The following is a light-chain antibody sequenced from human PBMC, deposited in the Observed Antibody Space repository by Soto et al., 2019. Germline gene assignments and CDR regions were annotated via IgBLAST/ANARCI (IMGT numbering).Light chain of an antibody. CDR2: WAS. J-gene: IGKJ1*01. Sequence: DIPMTQSPSTLSASVGDRVTITCRASQSINSWLAWYQQKPGKAPKLLIYWASRLQSGVPSRFSGSGSGTEFTLTISSLQPDDFATYYCQQYNRYWAFGQGTKVEIK. CDR1: QSINSW. V-gene: IGKV1-5*03. CDR3: QQYNRYWA.